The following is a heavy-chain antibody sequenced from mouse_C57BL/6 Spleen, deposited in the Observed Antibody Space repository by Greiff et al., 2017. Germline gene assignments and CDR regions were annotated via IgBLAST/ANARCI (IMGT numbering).Heavy chain of an antibody. D-gene: IGHD1-1*01. Sequence: EVQLVESGPGLVKPSQSLSLTCSVTGYSITSGYYWNWIRQFPGNKLEWMGYISYDGSNNYNPSLKNRISITRDTSKIQFFLKLNSVTTEDTATYYCAIEGYYCGSSYTWYFDVWGTGTTVTVSS. V-gene: IGHV3-6*01. CDR2: ISYDGSN. CDR1: GYSITSGYY. CDR3: AIEGYYCGSSYTWYFDV. J-gene: IGHJ1*03.